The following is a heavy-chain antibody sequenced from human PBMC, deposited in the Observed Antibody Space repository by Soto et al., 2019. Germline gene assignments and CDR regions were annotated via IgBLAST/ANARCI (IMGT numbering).Heavy chain of an antibody. CDR3: ARVRRSGYYDSSGYRDY. CDR2: INHSGST. Sequence: SETLSLTCAVYGGSFSGYYCSWIRQPPGKGLEWIGEINHSGSTNYNPSLKSRVTISVDTSKNQFSLKLSSVTAADTAVYYCARVRRSGYYDSSGYRDYWGQGTLVTVSS. D-gene: IGHD3-22*01. V-gene: IGHV4-34*01. J-gene: IGHJ4*02. CDR1: GGSFSGYY.